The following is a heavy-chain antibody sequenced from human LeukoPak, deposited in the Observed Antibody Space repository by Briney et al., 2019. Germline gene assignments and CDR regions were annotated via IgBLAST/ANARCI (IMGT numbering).Heavy chain of an antibody. CDR1: GYTFTNYG. J-gene: IGHJ4*02. CDR2: ISAYNGNT. Sequence: ASVKVSCKASGYTFTNYGISWARQAPGQGLEWMGWISAYNGNTNYAQKLQGRVTMTTDTSTSTAYMELRSLRSDDTAVYYCARDRGITMIVVGLFDYWGQGTLVTVSS. V-gene: IGHV1-18*01. D-gene: IGHD3-22*01. CDR3: ARDRGITMIVVGLFDY.